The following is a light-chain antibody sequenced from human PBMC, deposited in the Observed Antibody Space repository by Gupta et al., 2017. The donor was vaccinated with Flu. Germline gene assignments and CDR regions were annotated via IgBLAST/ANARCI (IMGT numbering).Light chain of an antibody. Sequence: DIQMTQSPSSLSASVGDRVTISCRASQRITNFLNWYQQKPGKAPKVLIYAASSLQTGVPSRFSGSGSGTDFTLTISRLQPEDFATYYCQQRDSAPITFGQGTRLEIK. CDR1: QRITNF. CDR2: AAS. CDR3: QQRDSAPIT. V-gene: IGKV1-39*01. J-gene: IGKJ5*01.